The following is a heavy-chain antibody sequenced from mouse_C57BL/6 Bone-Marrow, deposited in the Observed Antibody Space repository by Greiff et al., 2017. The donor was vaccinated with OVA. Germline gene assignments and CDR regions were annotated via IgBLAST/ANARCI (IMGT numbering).Heavy chain of an antibody. CDR1: GFTFSSYA. CDR2: ISDGGSYT. D-gene: IGHD2-2*01. CDR3: ARDGTMVTTVSY. Sequence: EVQGVESGGGLVKPGGSLKLSCAASGFTFSSYAMSWVRQTPEKRLGWVATISDGGSYTYYPDNVKGRFTISRDNAKNNLYLQMSHLKSEDTAMYYCARDGTMVTTVSYWGQGTLVTVSA. J-gene: IGHJ3*01. V-gene: IGHV5-4*01.